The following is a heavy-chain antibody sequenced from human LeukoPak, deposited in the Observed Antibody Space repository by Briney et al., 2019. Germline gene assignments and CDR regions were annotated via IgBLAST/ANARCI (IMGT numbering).Heavy chain of an antibody. CDR3: ANALPELPTAY. CDR1: GGSISGYY. D-gene: IGHD1-26*01. Sequence: SETLSLTCTVSGGSISGYYWSWIRQPPGKGLEWIGEINHSGSTNYNPSLKSRVTISVDTSKNQFSLKLSSVTAADTAVYYCANALPELPTAYWGQGTLVTVSS. J-gene: IGHJ4*02. CDR2: INHSGST. V-gene: IGHV4-34*01.